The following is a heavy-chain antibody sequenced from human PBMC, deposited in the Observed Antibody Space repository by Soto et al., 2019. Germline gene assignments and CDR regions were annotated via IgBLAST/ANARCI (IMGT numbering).Heavy chain of an antibody. CDR3: ANGGSGHNWFDP. D-gene: IGHD3-3*01. CDR2: FDPEDGET. V-gene: IGHV1-24*01. CDR1: GYTLTELS. J-gene: IGHJ5*02. Sequence: GPVKVSCKVSGYTLTELSMHWVRQAPGKGLEWMGGFDPEDGETIYAQKFQGRVTMTEDTSTDTAYMELSSLRSEDTAVYYCANGGSGHNWFDPWGQGTLVTVSS.